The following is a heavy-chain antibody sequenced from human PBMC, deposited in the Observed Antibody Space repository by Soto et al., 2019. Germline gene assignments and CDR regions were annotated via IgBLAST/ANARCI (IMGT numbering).Heavy chain of an antibody. CDR3: ATELGDNPARPFDS. CDR2: IIPLFGTA. Sequence: QVQLVQSGAEVKKPGSSVKVSCKASGVTFSSETISWVRQAPGQGLEWVGGIIPLFGTANYAQKFQGRVTITADESPSTLYIELSSLRSDDTAVYYSATELGDNPARPFDSWGQGTLVTVSS. D-gene: IGHD2-21*01. CDR1: GVTFSSET. J-gene: IGHJ4*02. V-gene: IGHV1-69*01.